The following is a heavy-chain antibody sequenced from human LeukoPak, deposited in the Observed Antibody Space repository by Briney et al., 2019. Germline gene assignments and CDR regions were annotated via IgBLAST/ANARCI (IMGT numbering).Heavy chain of an antibody. D-gene: IGHD2-2*01. V-gene: IGHV4-30-2*01. CDR3: ARAGYCSSTSCPYTFDY. J-gene: IGHJ4*02. Sequence: SETLSLTCTVSGGSISSGGYYWSWIRQPPGKGLEWIGYIYHSGSTYYNPSLKSRVTISVDRSKNQFSLKLSSVTVADTAVYYCARAGYCSSTSCPYTFDYWGQGTLVTVSS. CDR2: IYHSGST. CDR1: GGSISSGGYY.